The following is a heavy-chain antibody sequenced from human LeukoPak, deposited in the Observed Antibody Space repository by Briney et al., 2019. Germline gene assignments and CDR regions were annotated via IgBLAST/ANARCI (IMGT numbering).Heavy chain of an antibody. J-gene: IGHJ5*02. V-gene: IGHV1-2*06. CDR2: INPNSGGT. CDR3: ARLWFGESDNWFDP. CDR1: GYTFTGYY. D-gene: IGHD3-10*01. Sequence: ASVKVPCKASGYTFTGYYMHWVRQAPGQGLEWMGRINPNSGGTNYAQNFQGRVTMTRDTSISTAYMELSRLRSDDTAVYYCARLWFGESDNWFDPWGQGTLVTVSS.